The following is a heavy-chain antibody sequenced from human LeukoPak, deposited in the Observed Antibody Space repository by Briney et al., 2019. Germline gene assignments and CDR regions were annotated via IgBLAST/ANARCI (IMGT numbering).Heavy chain of an antibody. CDR3: AKDSATMIVVIWED. CDR1: GFTFSYSA. CDR2: ISGSGATT. J-gene: IGHJ4*02. Sequence: GGSLRLSCAASGFTFSYSAMSWVRQAPGKGLEWVSAISGSGATTSYADSVEGRFTVSRDNSKNTLYLQMHNLGPEDTARYYCAKDSATMIVVIWEDWGQGTLVAVSS. V-gene: IGHV3-23*01. D-gene: IGHD3-22*01.